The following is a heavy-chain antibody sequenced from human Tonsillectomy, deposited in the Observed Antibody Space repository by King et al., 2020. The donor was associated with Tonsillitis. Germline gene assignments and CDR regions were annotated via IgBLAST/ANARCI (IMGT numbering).Heavy chain of an antibody. V-gene: IGHV3-72*01. CDR1: GFTLGDHY. CDR3: AREGLDIAMATDY. Sequence: VQLVESGGGLVQPGGSLRLSCAASGFTLGDHYMDWVRQAPGKGLEWVGRSRNKANSYTTEYAASVGGRFTISRDDSKNSLHLQMNSLRTEDTALYYCAREGLDIAMATDYWGQGTLVTVSS. CDR2: SRNKANSYTT. D-gene: IGHD5-18*01. J-gene: IGHJ4*02.